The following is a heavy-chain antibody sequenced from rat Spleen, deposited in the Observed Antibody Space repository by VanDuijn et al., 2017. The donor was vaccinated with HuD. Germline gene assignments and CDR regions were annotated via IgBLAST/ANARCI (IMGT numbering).Heavy chain of an antibody. CDR1: GFTFSNYG. D-gene: IGHD1-1*01. Sequence: EVQLVESGGGSVQPGRSMKLSCVASGFTFSNYGMAWVRQAPKKGLEWVTYINSDGGGTYYRDSVKGRFTISRDDAKNTLYLQMDSLRSEDTATYYCTTGISSVADYWGQGVMVTVSS. CDR3: TTGISSVADY. J-gene: IGHJ2*01. V-gene: IGHV5-27*01. CDR2: INSDGGGT.